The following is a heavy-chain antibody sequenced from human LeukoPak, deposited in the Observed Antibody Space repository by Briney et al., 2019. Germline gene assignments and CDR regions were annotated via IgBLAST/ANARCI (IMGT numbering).Heavy chain of an antibody. CDR3: AGPSYDSSGYYHDY. J-gene: IGHJ4*02. Sequence: SETLSLTCAVYGGSFSGYYWSWIRQPPGKGLEWIGEINHSGSTNYNPSLKSRVTISVDTSKNQFSLKLSSVTAADTAVYYCAGPSYDSSGYYHDYWGQGTLVTVPS. V-gene: IGHV4-34*01. CDR2: INHSGST. D-gene: IGHD3-22*01. CDR1: GGSFSGYY.